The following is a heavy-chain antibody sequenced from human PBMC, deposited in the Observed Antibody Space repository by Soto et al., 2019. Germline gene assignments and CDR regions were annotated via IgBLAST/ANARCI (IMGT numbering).Heavy chain of an antibody. CDR3: ARIDCTGGSCRPYAYYDMDV. Sequence: VQLLESGGGLVQPGGSLRLSCAASGFTFNTYGMHWVRQAPGRGLEWVAVIWYDGSIKYYADSVKGRFTISRDNSKNTLYLQMNSLRVEDTAVYYCARIDCTGGSCRPYAYYDMDVWGQGTTVTVSS. J-gene: IGHJ6*02. CDR2: IWYDGSIK. CDR1: GFTFNTYG. D-gene: IGHD2-15*01. V-gene: IGHV3-33*01.